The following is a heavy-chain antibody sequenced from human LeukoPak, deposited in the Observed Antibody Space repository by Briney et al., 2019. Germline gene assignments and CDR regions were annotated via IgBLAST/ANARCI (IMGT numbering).Heavy chain of an antibody. V-gene: IGHV1-46*01. J-gene: IGHJ4*02. CDR1: GYTFTTYY. CDR2: VNPSGGST. CDR3: ASLSGSSPRGNY. D-gene: IGHD1-26*01. Sequence: ASVKVSCKASGYTFTTYYIHWVRQAPGQGLEWMGIVNPSGGSTNYAQNFQGRVTMTRDTSTSTVYMELSSLRSEDTAVYYCASLSGSSPRGNYWGQGTLVTVSS.